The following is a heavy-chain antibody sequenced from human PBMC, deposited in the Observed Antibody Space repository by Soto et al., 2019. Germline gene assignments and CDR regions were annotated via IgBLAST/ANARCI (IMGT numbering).Heavy chain of an antibody. CDR1: GGTFSSYA. V-gene: IGHV1-69*13. D-gene: IGHD3-3*01. J-gene: IGHJ6*02. Sequence: GASVKVSCKASGGTFSSYAISWVRQAPGQGLEWMGGIIPIFGTANYAQKFQGRVTITADESTSTAYMELSSLRSEDTAVYYCAKSYGVTIFGVADYYYGMDVWGQGTTVTVSS. CDR2: IIPIFGTA. CDR3: AKSYGVTIFGVADYYYGMDV.